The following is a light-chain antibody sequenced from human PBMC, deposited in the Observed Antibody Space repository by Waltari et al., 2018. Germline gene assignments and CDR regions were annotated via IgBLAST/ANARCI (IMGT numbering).Light chain of an antibody. CDR1: SSDVGGYNY. CDR3: TSYAGNSNTYV. CDR2: EVN. Sequence: QSALTQPPSASGSPGQSVTISCTGTSSDVGGYNYVSWYQQHPGQAPKLMIYEVNKRPSGVPDRFSGSKSGNTASLTVSGLQPEDDADYYCTSYAGNSNTYVFGTGTKVTVL. J-gene: IGLJ1*01. V-gene: IGLV2-8*01.